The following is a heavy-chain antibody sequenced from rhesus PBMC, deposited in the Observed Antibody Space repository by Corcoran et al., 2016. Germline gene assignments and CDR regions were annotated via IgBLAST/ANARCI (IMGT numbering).Heavy chain of an antibody. CDR2: FSNSGPLT. J-gene: IGHJ2*01. Sequence: EVQLVESGGGLAKPGGSLRLSCAASGFILSDYYMDWVRQAPGKGLEWVARFSNSGPLTWYADSVKDRFTISREISSNTLYLQMNSLRVEDAAVYYCARDGCSSFVCSSWYFDIWGPGTPITISS. CDR1: GFILSDYY. V-gene: IGHV3-178*01. D-gene: IGHD4-29*01. CDR3: ARDGCSSFVCSSWYFDI.